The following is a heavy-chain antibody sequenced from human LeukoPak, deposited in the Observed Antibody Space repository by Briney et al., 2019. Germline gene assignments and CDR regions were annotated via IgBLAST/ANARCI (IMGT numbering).Heavy chain of an antibody. Sequence: ASVKVSCKASGYTFTTYDINWVRQATGQGLEWMGWMNPNSGNTGYAQKFQGRVTMTRNTPISTAYMELSSLRSEDTAVYYCASRVGWLGPPPDNWGQGTLVTVSS. J-gene: IGHJ4*02. CDR1: GYTFTTYD. D-gene: IGHD6-19*01. CDR2: MNPNSGNT. CDR3: ASRVGWLGPPPDN. V-gene: IGHV1-8*01.